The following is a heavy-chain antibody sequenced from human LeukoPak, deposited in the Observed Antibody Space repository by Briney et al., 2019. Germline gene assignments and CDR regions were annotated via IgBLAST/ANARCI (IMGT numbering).Heavy chain of an antibody. J-gene: IGHJ6*03. CDR3: ARSYSSSWYGARDYYYYYMEV. V-gene: IGHV4-61*02. CDR1: GGSISSGSYY. Sequence: SQTLSLTCTVSGGSISSGSYYWSWIRQPAGKGLEWIGRIYTSGSTNYNPSLKSRVTISVDTSKNQFSLKLSSVTAADTAVYYCARSYSSSWYGARDYYYYYMEVWGKGTTVTISS. D-gene: IGHD6-13*01. CDR2: IYTSGST.